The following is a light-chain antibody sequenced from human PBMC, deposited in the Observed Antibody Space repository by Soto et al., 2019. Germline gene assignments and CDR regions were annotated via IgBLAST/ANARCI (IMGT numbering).Light chain of an antibody. V-gene: IGLV2-14*01. J-gene: IGLJ1*01. CDR1: SSDVGGYNY. CDR2: DVS. CDR3: SSYTSSSTRV. Sequence: QSVLTQPASVSESPGHSITISCTRTSSDVGGYNYVSWYQQHPGKAPKLMIYDVSNRPSGVSNRFSGSKSGNTASLSISGLQAEDEADYYCSSYTSSSTRVFGTGTKVTVL.